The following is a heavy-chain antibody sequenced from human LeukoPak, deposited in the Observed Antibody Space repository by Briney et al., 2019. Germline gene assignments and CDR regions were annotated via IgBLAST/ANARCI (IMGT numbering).Heavy chain of an antibody. V-gene: IGHV1-3*01. J-gene: IGHJ6*02. Sequence: ASVKVSCKASGYTFTSYAMHWVRQAPGQRLEWMGWINAGNGNTKYSQKFQGRVTITRDTSASTAYMELSSLRSEDTAVYHCARSIIIVPNTSYYYYYMDVWGQGTTVTVSS. CDR2: INAGNGNT. CDR1: GYTFTSYA. CDR3: ARSIIIVPNTSYYYYYMDV. D-gene: IGHD2/OR15-2a*01.